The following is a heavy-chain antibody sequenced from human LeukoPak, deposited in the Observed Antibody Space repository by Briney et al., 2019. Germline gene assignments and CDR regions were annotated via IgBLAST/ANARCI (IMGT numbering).Heavy chain of an antibody. Sequence: PGGSLRLSCAASGFTFSSYSMNWVPQAPGKGLEWVSSISSSSSYIYYADSVKGRFTISRDNAKNSLYLQMNSLRAEDTAVYYCARVLLYYYDSSGYYSAGAFDIWGQGTMVTVSS. V-gene: IGHV3-21*01. D-gene: IGHD3-22*01. J-gene: IGHJ3*02. CDR3: ARVLLYYYDSSGYYSAGAFDI. CDR1: GFTFSSYS. CDR2: ISSSSSYI.